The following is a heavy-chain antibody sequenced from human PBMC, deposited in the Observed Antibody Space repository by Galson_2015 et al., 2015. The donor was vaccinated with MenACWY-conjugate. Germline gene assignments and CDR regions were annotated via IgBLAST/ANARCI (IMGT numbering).Heavy chain of an antibody. D-gene: IGHD6-19*01. Sequence: SLRLSCAASGFIFSSYTMNWVRQAPGKGLEWVSFISDSSTYINYADSVKGRFTISRDNAKSSLYLQMNSLRAEDTAVYYCAREMSSGWPNLDYWGQGTLVTVSS. CDR3: AREMSSGWPNLDY. J-gene: IGHJ4*02. V-gene: IGHV3-21*01. CDR1: GFIFSSYT. CDR2: ISDSSTYI.